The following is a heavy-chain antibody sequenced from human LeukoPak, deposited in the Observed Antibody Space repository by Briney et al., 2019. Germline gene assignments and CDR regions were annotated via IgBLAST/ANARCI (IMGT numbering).Heavy chain of an antibody. CDR1: GASVSGYY. CDR2: IYVSGNS. D-gene: IGHD2/OR15-2a*01. J-gene: IGHJ4*02. V-gene: IGHV4-59*08. CDR3: ARHPFSSPFDH. Sequence: SETLSLTCTVSGASVSGYYWSWIRQPPGKGLEWIGYIYVSGNSNYNPSLKSRVSISLDTSKNQVSLTLTSVTAADTAVYYCARHPFSSPFDHWGQGTLVAVSS.